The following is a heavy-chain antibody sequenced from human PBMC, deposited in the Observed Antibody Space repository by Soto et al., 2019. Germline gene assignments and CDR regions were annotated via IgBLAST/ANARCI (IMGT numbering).Heavy chain of an antibody. CDR3: ARTDIVTTNWFDP. J-gene: IGHJ5*02. CDR2: INHRGST. CDR1: GESLIGYY. V-gene: IGHV4-34*02. Sequence: QVHLQQWGAGLLKPSETLSLTCAVYGESLIGYYWTWIRQPPGKGLEWIGEINHRGSTNYNPYLKSRVTISVDTSKNQFSLKLTSVTAADTSVYYCARTDIVTTNWFDPWGQGTLVTVSS. D-gene: IGHD5-12*01.